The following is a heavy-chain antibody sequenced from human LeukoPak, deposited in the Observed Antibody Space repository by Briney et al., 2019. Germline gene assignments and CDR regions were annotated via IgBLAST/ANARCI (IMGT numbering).Heavy chain of an antibody. D-gene: IGHD3-22*01. J-gene: IGHJ4*02. CDR3: AILGGDSSGYYSTRGLDY. CDR2: MNPNSGNT. CDR1: GYTFTSYD. V-gene: IGHV1-8*03. Sequence: GASVKVSCKASGYTFTSYDINWVRQATGQGLEWMGWMNPNSGNTGYAQKFQGRVTITRNTSISTAYMELSSLRSEDTAVYYCAILGGDSSGYYSTRGLDYWGQGTLVTVSS.